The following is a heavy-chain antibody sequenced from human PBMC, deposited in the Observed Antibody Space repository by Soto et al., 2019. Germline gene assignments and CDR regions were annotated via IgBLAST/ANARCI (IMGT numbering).Heavy chain of an antibody. Sequence: APVKVSCKVSGYTPTELSMHWVRQAPGKGLEWMGGFDPEDGETIYAQKFQGRVTMTEETSTDTASLKLSSVTAADTAVYYCASNSYGYIFYDYWGQGTLVTVSS. CDR2: FDPEDGET. CDR3: ASNSYGYIFYDY. D-gene: IGHD5-18*01. CDR1: GYTPTELS. J-gene: IGHJ4*02. V-gene: IGHV1-24*01.